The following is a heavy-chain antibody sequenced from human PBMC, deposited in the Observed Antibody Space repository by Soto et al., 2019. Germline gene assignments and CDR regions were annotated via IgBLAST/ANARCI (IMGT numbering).Heavy chain of an antibody. CDR2: INSDGSTT. V-gene: IGHV3-74*01. Sequence: GGSLRLSCAASGFTFSSYWMHWVRQTPGKGLVWVSRINSDGSTTSYADSVKGRFTISRDNAKNTLYLQMNSLRAEDTAVYYCARVAVASYNWFDPWGQGTLVTVSS. J-gene: IGHJ5*02. CDR1: GFTFSSYW. D-gene: IGHD6-19*01. CDR3: ARVAVASYNWFDP.